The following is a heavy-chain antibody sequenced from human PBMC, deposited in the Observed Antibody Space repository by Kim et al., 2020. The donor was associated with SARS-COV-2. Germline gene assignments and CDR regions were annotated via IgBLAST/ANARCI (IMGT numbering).Heavy chain of an antibody. CDR1: GFTVSSNY. CDR2: IYSGGST. Sequence: GGSLRLSCAASGFTVSSNYMSWVRQAPGKGLEWVSVIYSGGSTYYADSVKGRFTISRDNSKNTLYLQMNSLRAEDTAVYYCASTYSSSWYARLPRYWGQGTLVTVSS. J-gene: IGHJ4*02. D-gene: IGHD6-13*01. V-gene: IGHV3-53*01. CDR3: ASTYSSSWYARLPRY.